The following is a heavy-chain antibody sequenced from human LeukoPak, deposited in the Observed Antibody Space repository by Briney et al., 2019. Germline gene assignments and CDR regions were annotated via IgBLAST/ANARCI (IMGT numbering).Heavy chain of an antibody. J-gene: IGHJ5*02. D-gene: IGHD3-3*01. Sequence: ASVKVSCKASGYTFTSYYMHWVRQAPGQGLEWMEIINPSGGSTSYAQKFQGRVTMTRDTSTSTVYMELSSLRSEDTAVYYCARDRTITIFGVVPRPRGGFDPWGQGTLVTVSS. CDR3: ARDRTITIFGVVPRPRGGFDP. CDR1: GYTFTSYY. CDR2: INPSGGST. V-gene: IGHV1-46*01.